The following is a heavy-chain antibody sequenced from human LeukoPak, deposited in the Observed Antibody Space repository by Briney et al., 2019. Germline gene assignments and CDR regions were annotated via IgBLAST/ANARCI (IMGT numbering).Heavy chain of an antibody. J-gene: IGHJ4*02. D-gene: IGHD2-21*02. Sequence: ASVKVSFKASGYTFTSYDMHWVQQAPGQGLEWMGIINPSGDSTSYAQKFQGRVTMTRDTSTSTVYMELSSLRSEDTAVYYCASVLYCGADCYSGRYFFDYWGQGTLVTVSS. CDR2: INPSGDST. CDR3: ASVLYCGADCYSGRYFFDY. CDR1: GYTFTSYD. V-gene: IGHV1-46*01.